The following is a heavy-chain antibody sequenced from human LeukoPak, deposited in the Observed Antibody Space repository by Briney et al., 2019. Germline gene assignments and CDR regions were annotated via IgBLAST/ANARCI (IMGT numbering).Heavy chain of an antibody. V-gene: IGHV1-3*01. CDR2: INAGNGNT. CDR3: ATAISYNDYFDY. J-gene: IGHJ4*02. Sequence: GASVKVSCKASGYTFTSYAMHWVRQAPGQRLGWMGWINAGNGNTKYSQKFQGTVTMTEDTSTDTAYMELSSLRSEDAAVYYCATAISYNDYFDYWGQGTLVTVSS. CDR1: GYTFTSYA. D-gene: IGHD5-24*01.